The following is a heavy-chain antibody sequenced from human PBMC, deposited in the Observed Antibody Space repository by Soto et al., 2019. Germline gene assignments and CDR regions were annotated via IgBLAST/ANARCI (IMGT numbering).Heavy chain of an antibody. CDR3: AREYVTAASKYFQH. Sequence: QVQLVQSGAEVKKPGSSVKVSCKASGGTFSSYAISWVRQAPGQGLEWMGGIIPIFGTANYAQKFQGRGTITADKSTSTAYMELSSLRSEDTAVYYCAREYVTAASKYFQHWGQGTLVTVSS. CDR2: IIPIFGTA. D-gene: IGHD2-21*02. J-gene: IGHJ1*01. CDR1: GGTFSSYA. V-gene: IGHV1-69*06.